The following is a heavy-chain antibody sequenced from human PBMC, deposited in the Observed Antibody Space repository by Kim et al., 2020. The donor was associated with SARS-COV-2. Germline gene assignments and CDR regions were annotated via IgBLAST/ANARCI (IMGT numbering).Heavy chain of an antibody. D-gene: IGHD5-12*01. V-gene: IGHV1-2*02. CDR3: ARDRWLQSSFGY. J-gene: IGHJ4*02. CDR2: INPNSGGT. Sequence: ASVKVSCKASGYTFTGYYMHWVRQAPGQGLEWMGWINPNSGGTNYAQKFQGRVTMTRDTSISTAYMELSRLRSDDTAVYYCARDRWLQSSFGYWGQGTLVTVSS. CDR1: GYTFTGYY.